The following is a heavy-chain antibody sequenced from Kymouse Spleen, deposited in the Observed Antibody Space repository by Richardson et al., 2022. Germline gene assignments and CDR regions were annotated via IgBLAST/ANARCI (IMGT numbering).Heavy chain of an antibody. V-gene: IGHV4-39*01. D-gene: IGHD5-18,IGHD5-18*01. Sequence: QLQLQESGPGLVKPSETLSLTCTVSGGSISSSSYYWGWIRQPPGKGLEWIGSIYYSGSTYYNPSLKSRVTISVDTSKNQFSLKLSSVTAADTAVYYCARRGYSYGYGDWFDPWGQGTLVTVSS. J-gene: IGHJ5*02. CDR1: GGSISSSSYY. CDR2: IYYSGST. CDR3: ARRGYSYGYGDWFDP.